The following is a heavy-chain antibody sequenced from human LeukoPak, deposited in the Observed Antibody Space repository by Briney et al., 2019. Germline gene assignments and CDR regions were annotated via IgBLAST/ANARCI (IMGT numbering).Heavy chain of an antibody. V-gene: IGHV1-69*13. Sequence: SVKVSCKASGGTFSSYAISWVRQAPGQGPEWMGGNIPVFGTANYAQKFQGRVTITADESTSTAYMELSSLRSEDTAVYYCATRTITMVRGVIYYYGMDVWGKGTAVTVSS. CDR1: GGTFSSYA. CDR3: ATRTITMVRGVIYYYGMDV. J-gene: IGHJ6*04. D-gene: IGHD3-10*01. CDR2: NIPVFGTA.